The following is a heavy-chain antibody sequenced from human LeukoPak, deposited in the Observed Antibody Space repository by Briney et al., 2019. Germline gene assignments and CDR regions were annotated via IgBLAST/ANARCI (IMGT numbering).Heavy chain of an antibody. CDR1: GFTFSSYA. CDR3: AKDSPYIVRGLLFDY. CDR2: ISGSGGST. J-gene: IGHJ4*02. V-gene: IGHV3-23*01. Sequence: PGRPLRLSCAASGFTFSSYAMSWVRQAPGKGLEWVSAISGSGGSTYYADSVKGRFTISRDNSKNTLYLQMNSLRAEDTAVYYCAKDSPYIVRGLLFDYWGQGTLVTVSS. D-gene: IGHD2/OR15-2a*01.